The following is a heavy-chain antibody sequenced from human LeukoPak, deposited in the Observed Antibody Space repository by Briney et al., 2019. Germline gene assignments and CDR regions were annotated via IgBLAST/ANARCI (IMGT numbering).Heavy chain of an antibody. J-gene: IGHJ3*02. D-gene: IGHD3-3*01. Sequence: GGSLRLSCAASGFIFSGHVMHWVRQAPGKGLEWVSLISYDGSNKYYADSVKGRFTISRDNSKNTLYLQMNSLRAEDTAVYYCARDRPPTFGVVINDAFDIWGQGTMVTVSS. CDR1: GFIFSGHV. CDR3: ARDRPPTFGVVINDAFDI. V-gene: IGHV3-30-3*01. CDR2: ISYDGSNK.